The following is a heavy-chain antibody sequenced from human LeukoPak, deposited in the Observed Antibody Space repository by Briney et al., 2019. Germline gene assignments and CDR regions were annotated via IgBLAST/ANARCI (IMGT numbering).Heavy chain of an antibody. J-gene: IGHJ6*02. CDR1: GYTFTSYY. CDR3: ARDWSLEWLFAPYYYGMDV. V-gene: IGHV1-46*01. Sequence: ASVKVSCKASGYTFTSYYMHWVRQAPGQGLEWMGIINPSGGSTSYAQKFQGRVTMTRDTSTSTVYMELSSLRSEDTAVYYCARDWSLEWLFAPYYYGMDVWGQGTTVTVSS. D-gene: IGHD3-3*01. CDR2: INPSGGST.